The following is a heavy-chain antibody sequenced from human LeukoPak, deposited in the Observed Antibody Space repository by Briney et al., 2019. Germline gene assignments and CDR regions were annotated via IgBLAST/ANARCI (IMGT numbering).Heavy chain of an antibody. V-gene: IGHV3-7*01. CDR1: RFTFSDYW. Sequence: GESLRLSCAACRFTFSDYWMSWVRQSPEKGLEWVANIKQDASEKYYGASVKGRFTIARDNGKNSLYLQMNSLRAEDTAVYYCTRGYMDVWGKGTTVTVSS. J-gene: IGHJ6*03. CDR2: IKQDASEK. CDR3: TRGYMDV.